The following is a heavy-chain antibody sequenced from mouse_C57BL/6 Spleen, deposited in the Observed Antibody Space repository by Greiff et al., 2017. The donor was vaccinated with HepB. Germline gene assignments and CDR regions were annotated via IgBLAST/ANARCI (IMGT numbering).Heavy chain of an antibody. V-gene: IGHV5-4*01. J-gene: IGHJ3*01. Sequence: EVQGVESGGGLVKPGGSLKLSGAASGFTFGSYAMLWVRQTPEKGLEWVATISDGGSYTYYPDNVKGRFTISRDNAKNNLYLQMSHLKSEDTAMYYCAGIYYDYDGFAYWGQGTLVTVSA. D-gene: IGHD2-4*01. CDR2: ISDGGSYT. CDR1: GFTFGSYA. CDR3: AGIYYDYDGFAY.